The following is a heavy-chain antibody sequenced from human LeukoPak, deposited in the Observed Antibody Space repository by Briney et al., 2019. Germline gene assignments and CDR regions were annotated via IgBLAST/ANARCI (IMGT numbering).Heavy chain of an antibody. CDR1: GFTFSDYA. CDR2: ISGSGSST. V-gene: IGHV3-11*06. D-gene: IGHD5-18*01. CDR3: ARGYNYGLY. J-gene: IGHJ4*02. Sequence: GGSLRLSCAASGFTFSDYAVSWIRQAPGKELEWISYISGSGSSTNYADSIKGRFTISRDNAKNSLYLQMNSLRAEDTAVYYCARGYNYGLYWGQGTLVTVSS.